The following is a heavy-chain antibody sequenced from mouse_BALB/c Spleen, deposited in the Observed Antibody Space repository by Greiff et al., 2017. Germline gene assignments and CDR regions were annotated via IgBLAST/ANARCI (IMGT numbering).Heavy chain of an antibody. CDR1: GDSITSGY. D-gene: IGHD2-10*02. V-gene: IGHV3-8*02. CDR3: ARGYGNYWYFDV. CDR2: ISYSGST. Sequence: EVQLVESGPSLVKPSQTLSLTCSVTGDSITSGYWNWIRKFPGNKLEYMGYISYSGSTYYNPSLKSRISITRDTSKNQYYLQLNSVTTEDTATYYCARGYGNYWYFDVWGAGTTVTVSS. J-gene: IGHJ1*01.